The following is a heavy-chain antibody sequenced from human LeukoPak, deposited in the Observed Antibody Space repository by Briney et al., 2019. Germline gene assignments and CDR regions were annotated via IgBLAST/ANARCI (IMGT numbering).Heavy chain of an antibody. CDR2: IWYDGSNE. D-gene: IGHD2-21*02. Sequence: GGSLRLSCAASGFTFSSYGMHWVRQAPGKGLEWVAVIWYDGSNEYYTDSVKGRFTISRDNSKNTLYLQMNSLRAEDTAVYYCARDSCGGDCQAVDYWGQGTLVTVSS. CDR1: GFTFSSYG. CDR3: ARDSCGGDCQAVDY. J-gene: IGHJ4*02. V-gene: IGHV3-33*01.